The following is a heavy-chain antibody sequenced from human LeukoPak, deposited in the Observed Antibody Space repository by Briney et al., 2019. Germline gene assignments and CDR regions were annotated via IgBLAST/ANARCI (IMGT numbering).Heavy chain of an antibody. CDR2: ISYDGSNK. CDR1: GFTFSSYA. CDR3: ARDRNGSGWYFWFDP. D-gene: IGHD6-19*01. V-gene: IGHV3-30*04. Sequence: GGSLRLSCVASGFTFSSYAMHWVRQAPGKGLEWVAVISYDGSNKYYADSVKGRFTISRDNSKNTLYLQMNSLRAEDTAVYYCARDRNGSGWYFWFDPWGQGTLVTVSS. J-gene: IGHJ5*02.